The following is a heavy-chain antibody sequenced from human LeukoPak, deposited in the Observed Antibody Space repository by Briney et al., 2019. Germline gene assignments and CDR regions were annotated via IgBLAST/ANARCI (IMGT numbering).Heavy chain of an antibody. CDR3: ARGLYGPPLDY. Sequence: SETLSLTCAVYGGSFSGYYWSWIRQPPGKGLEWIGEINHSGSTNYNPSLKSRVTISVDTSKNQFSLKLSSVTAADTAVHYCARGLYGPPLDYWGQGILVTVSS. V-gene: IGHV4-34*01. CDR1: GGSFSGYY. CDR2: INHSGST. J-gene: IGHJ4*02. D-gene: IGHD3-10*01.